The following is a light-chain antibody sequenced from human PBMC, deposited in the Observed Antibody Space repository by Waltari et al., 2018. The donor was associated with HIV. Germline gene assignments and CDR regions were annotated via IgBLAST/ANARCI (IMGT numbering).Light chain of an antibody. CDR2: GNS. CDR3: QSYDSNLSGATV. CDR1: SSNIGAGYD. V-gene: IGLV1-40*01. Sequence: QSVLTPPPSVSVAPGQRVTISCTGSSSNIGAGYDVHWYQQLPGTAPKVLISGNSNRPSGVPDRFSGSKSGTSASLAITGLQAEDEADYYCQSYDSNLSGATVFGTGTKVTVL. J-gene: IGLJ1*01.